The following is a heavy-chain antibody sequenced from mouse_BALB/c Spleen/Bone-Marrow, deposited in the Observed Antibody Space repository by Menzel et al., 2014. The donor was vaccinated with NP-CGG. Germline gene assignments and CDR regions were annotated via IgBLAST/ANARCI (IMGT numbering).Heavy chain of an antibody. CDR2: RDHANGNT. CDR1: GFNIKDTF. Sequence: EVHLQQPGAELVKLGASVMLPCTGSGFNIKDTFMHWVKERPEQGLEWNGGRDHANGNTKYDSKVQGKATITADTYSKTAYLHLNSVASEDAAVYCCTRAEDYWGQGTTLAVSS. J-gene: IGHJ2*01. CDR3: TRAEDY. V-gene: IGHV14-3*02.